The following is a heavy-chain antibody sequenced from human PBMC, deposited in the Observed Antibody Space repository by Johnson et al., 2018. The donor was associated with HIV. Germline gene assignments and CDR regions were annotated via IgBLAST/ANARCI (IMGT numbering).Heavy chain of an antibody. CDR1: GFTFNSYA. D-gene: IGHD1-7*01. CDR3: ARDRAPRSGTRWNAFDI. Sequence: QVQLVESGGGVVQPGRSLTVSCAASGFTFNSYAMHWVRQAPGKGLEWVAVISYDGTNKYYADAVKGRFTIFRDNSKSTLYMNRLRTGDTAVYYCARDRAPRSGTRWNAFDIWGQGAMVTVSS. J-gene: IGHJ3*02. CDR2: ISYDGTNK. V-gene: IGHV3-30*04.